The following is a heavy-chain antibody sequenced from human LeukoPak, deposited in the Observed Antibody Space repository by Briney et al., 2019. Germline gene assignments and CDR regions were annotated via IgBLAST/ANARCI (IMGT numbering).Heavy chain of an antibody. CDR2: IYYSGST. V-gene: IGHV4-59*01. CDR1: GGSISSYY. D-gene: IGHD5-12*01. CDR3: ARGASYSGYEGPYFDY. J-gene: IGHJ4*02. Sequence: SETLSLTCTVSGGSISSYYWSWIRQPPGKGLEWIGYIYYSGSTNYNPSLKSRVTISVDTSKNQFSLKLSSVTAADTAVYYCARGASYSGYEGPYFDYWGQGTLVTVSS.